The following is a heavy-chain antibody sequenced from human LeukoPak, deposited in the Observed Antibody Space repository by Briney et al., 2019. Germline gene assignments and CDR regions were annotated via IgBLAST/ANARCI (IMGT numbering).Heavy chain of an antibody. Sequence: PSETLSLTCTVSGGSISSYYWSWIRQPPGKGLEWIGYIYYSGSTNYNPSLKSRVTISVDTSKNQFSLKLSSVTAADTAVYYCARSPLKYYGSGTLDYWGQGTLVTVSS. J-gene: IGHJ4*02. D-gene: IGHD3-10*01. CDR1: GGSISSYY. V-gene: IGHV4-59*12. CDR2: IYYSGST. CDR3: ARSPLKYYGSGTLDY.